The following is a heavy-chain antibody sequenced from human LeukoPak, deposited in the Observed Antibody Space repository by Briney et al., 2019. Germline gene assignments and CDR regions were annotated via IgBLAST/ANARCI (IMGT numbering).Heavy chain of an antibody. CDR3: ARAPITSPFYFDY. D-gene: IGHD2-2*01. J-gene: IGHJ4*02. CDR1: GFAFDEHG. V-gene: IGHV3-20*04. Sequence: GGSLRLSCTASGFAFDEHGMSWVRQVPGKGLEWVSGINWGGGSTGYADPLRGRFTISRDNAKNSLYLQMDSLRAEDTALYYCARAPITSPFYFDYWGQGTLVTVSS. CDR2: INWGGGST.